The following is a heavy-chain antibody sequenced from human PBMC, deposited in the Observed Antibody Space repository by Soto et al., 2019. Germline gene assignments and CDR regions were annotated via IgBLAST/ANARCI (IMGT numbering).Heavy chain of an antibody. J-gene: IGHJ4*02. V-gene: IGHV4-38-2*01. CDR1: GYSISRDYY. CDR2: IHHSGSP. Sequence: NPSETLSLTCAVSGYSISRDYYWVWIRQSPEKGLEWIGNIHHSGSPYYNPSLKSRVTMSLDTSKNQFYLNLRSVTAADTAVYYCARGVAVAGRAFDYWGQGTLVTVSA. CDR3: ARGVAVAGRAFDY. D-gene: IGHD6-19*01.